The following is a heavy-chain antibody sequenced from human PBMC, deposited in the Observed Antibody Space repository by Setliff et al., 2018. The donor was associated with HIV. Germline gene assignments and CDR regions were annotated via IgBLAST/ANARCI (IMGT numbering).Heavy chain of an antibody. D-gene: IGHD3-16*01. CDR1: GYSISSGYY. V-gene: IGHV4-38-2*02. Sequence: SETLSLTCTVSGYSISSGYYWGFIRQPPGKGLEWIGSIFHSGSSYYNPSLKSRVTISVDTSKNHFSLKLRSVTAADTAVYYCARGTLYYDYVWGTPFPFDYWGQGTLVTVSS. J-gene: IGHJ4*02. CDR3: ARGTLYYDYVWGTPFPFDY. CDR2: IFHSGSS.